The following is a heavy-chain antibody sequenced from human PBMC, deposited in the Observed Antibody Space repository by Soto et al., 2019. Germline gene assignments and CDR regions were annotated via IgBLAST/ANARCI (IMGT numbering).Heavy chain of an antibody. CDR3: ARGPRAAAGTRMVDY. CDR2: INHSGST. J-gene: IGHJ4*02. D-gene: IGHD6-13*01. CDR1: GGSFSGYY. Sequence: LSLTCAVYGGSFSGYYWSWIRQPPGKGLEWIGEINHSGSTNYNPSLKSRVTISVDTSKNQFSLKLSSVTAADTAVYYCARGPRAAAGTRMVDYWGQGTLVTVSS. V-gene: IGHV4-34*01.